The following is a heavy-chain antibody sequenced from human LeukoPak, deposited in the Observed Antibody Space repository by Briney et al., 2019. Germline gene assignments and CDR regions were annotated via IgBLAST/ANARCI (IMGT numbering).Heavy chain of an antibody. CDR3: ARKGSQWDLLVDH. CDR1: GFIFSSYG. V-gene: IGHV3-30*02. J-gene: IGHJ4*02. Sequence: GGSLRLSCAASGFIFSSYGMHWVRQAPGKGLEWVAFIRYDGRNKYYADSVKGRFTISRDNSKNTLYLQMNSLRGEDTAAYYCARKGSQWDLLVDHWGQGTLVTVSS. D-gene: IGHD1-26*01. CDR2: IRYDGRNK.